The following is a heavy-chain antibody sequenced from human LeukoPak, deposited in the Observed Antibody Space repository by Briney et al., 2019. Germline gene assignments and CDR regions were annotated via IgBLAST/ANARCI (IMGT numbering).Heavy chain of an antibody. CDR1: GGSISSSSYY. D-gene: IGHD3-3*01. CDR2: IYYSGST. J-gene: IGHJ4*02. CDR3: ASRDFWNGSDFDY. V-gene: IGHV4-39*01. Sequence: PSETLSLTCTVSGGSISSSSYYWGWIRQPPGKGLEWIGSIYYSGSTYYNPSLKSRVTISVDTSKNQFSLKLSSVTAADTAVYYCASRDFWNGSDFDYWGQGTLVTVSS.